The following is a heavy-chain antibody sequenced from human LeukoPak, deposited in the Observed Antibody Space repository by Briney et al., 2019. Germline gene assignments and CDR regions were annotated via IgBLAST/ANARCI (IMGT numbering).Heavy chain of an antibody. J-gene: IGHJ4*02. CDR3: AREDSYGFGIDY. D-gene: IGHD5-18*01. Sequence: PGGSLRLSCAASGXTFSSYSMNWVRQAPGKGLECVSSISSSSTYIYYADSVKGRLTISRDNAKNSLYLQMNILRAEDTAVYCCAREDSYGFGIDYWGQGTLVTVSS. V-gene: IGHV3-21*01. CDR2: ISSSSTYI. CDR1: GXTFSSYS.